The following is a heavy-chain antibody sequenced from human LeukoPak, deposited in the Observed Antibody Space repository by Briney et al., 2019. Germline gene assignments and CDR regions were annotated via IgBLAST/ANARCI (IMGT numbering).Heavy chain of an antibody. V-gene: IGHV3-9*01. CDR3: ARGGMVRGVSAPYY. CDR1: GFTFDDYA. CDR2: ISWNSGSI. J-gene: IGHJ4*02. Sequence: PGRSLRLSCAASGFTFDDYAMHWVRHAPGKGLEWVSGISWNSGSIGYADSVKGRFTISRDNAKNSLYLQMNSLRAEDTAVYYCARGGMVRGVSAPYYWGQGTLVTVSS. D-gene: IGHD3-10*01.